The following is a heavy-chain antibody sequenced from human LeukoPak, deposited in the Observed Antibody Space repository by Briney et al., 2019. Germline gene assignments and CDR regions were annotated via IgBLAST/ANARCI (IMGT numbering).Heavy chain of an antibody. CDR3: ARSNYYGSQSEY. Sequence: SVKVSCEASGYTFSAFHIHWVRLAPGQGPEWMGWVNPNSGDKNYAQRFRGRVTMTRDTPINTAYMELSSLRSDDTAVYYCARSNYYGSQSEYWGQGTLVAVSS. CDR2: VNPNSGDK. D-gene: IGHD3-10*01. V-gene: IGHV1-2*02. J-gene: IGHJ4*02. CDR1: GYTFSAFH.